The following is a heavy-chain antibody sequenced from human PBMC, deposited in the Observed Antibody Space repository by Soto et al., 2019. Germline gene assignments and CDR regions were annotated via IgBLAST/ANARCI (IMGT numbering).Heavy chain of an antibody. J-gene: IGHJ4*02. CDR2: IYYSGST. CDR3: ASSQSSGWKGFDY. CDR1: GGSISSGGYY. V-gene: IGHV4-31*03. Sequence: SETLSLTCTFSGGSISSGGYYWSWIRQHPGKGLEWIGYIYYSGSTYYNPSLKSRVTISVDTSKNQFSLKLSSVTAADTAVYYCASSQSSGWKGFDYWGQGTLVTVSS. D-gene: IGHD6-19*01.